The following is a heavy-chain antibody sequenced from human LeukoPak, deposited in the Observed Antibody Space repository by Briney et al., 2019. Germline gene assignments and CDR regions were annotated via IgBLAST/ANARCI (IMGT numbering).Heavy chain of an antibody. V-gene: IGHV4-34*01. CDR3: ARGGNCRTTNCLLDP. Sequence: TSETLSLTCAVYGGSFTDYFLSWIRQPPGKGLEWLGEINHSGSTNYNPSLKSRVTISMDSSKNQFSLKLSSVTAADTAVYYCARGGNCRTTNCLLDPWGQGTLVTVSS. J-gene: IGHJ5*02. CDR1: GGSFTDYF. CDR2: INHSGST. D-gene: IGHD2-2*01.